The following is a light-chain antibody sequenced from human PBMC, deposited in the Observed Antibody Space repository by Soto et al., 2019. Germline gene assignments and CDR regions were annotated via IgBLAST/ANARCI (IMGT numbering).Light chain of an antibody. Sequence: EIVLTQSPATLSLSPGESATLSCRASQSVSSYLAWYQQKPGQAPRLLIFDASNRATGIPARFSGSGSGTDFTLTISSLEPEDFAVYYCLQRSNWPVTFGQGTKLEIK. CDR2: DAS. CDR1: QSVSSY. CDR3: LQRSNWPVT. V-gene: IGKV3-11*01. J-gene: IGKJ2*01.